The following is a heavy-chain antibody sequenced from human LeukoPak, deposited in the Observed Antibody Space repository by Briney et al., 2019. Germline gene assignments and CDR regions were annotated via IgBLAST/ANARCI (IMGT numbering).Heavy chain of an antibody. CDR2: IYSSGST. D-gene: IGHD2-8*01. V-gene: IGHV4-59*08. Sequence: PSETLSLTCTVSGGSISTYYWSWIRQPPGKGLEWIGYIYSSGSTNYNPSLKSRVTMSIDTSRKQFFLKLTSVTAADTAVYYCVLAPNSNWFDFWGQGAQVTVSS. J-gene: IGHJ5*01. CDR3: VLAPNSNWFDF. CDR1: GGSISTYY.